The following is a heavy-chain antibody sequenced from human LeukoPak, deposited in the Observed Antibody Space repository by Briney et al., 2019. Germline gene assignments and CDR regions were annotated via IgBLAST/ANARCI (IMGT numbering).Heavy chain of an antibody. J-gene: IGHJ4*02. D-gene: IGHD3-22*01. V-gene: IGHV1-2*06. CDR2: INPNSGGT. CDR1: GYTFTGYY. CDR3: ASVGYHYDSSGYRF. Sequence: ASVKVSCKASGYTFTGYYMHWVRQAPGQGLEWMGRINPNSGGTNYAQKFQGRVTMTRDTSISTAYMELSRLRSDDTAVYYCASVGYHYDSSGYRFWGQGTLVTVSS.